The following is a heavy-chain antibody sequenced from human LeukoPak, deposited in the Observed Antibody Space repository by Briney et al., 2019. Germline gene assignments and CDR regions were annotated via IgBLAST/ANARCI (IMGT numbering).Heavy chain of an antibody. J-gene: IGHJ4*02. V-gene: IGHV4-4*02. Sequence: PSETLSLTCAVSGGSISSSNWWSWVRQPPGKGLEWIGEIYHGGSTNYNPSLESRVTISVDKSKNQFSLKLSSVTVADTAVYYCASSIIRVDDLSPVDYWGRGTLVTVSS. D-gene: IGHD3-16*02. CDR2: IYHGGST. CDR3: ASSIIRVDDLSPVDY. CDR1: GGSISSSNW.